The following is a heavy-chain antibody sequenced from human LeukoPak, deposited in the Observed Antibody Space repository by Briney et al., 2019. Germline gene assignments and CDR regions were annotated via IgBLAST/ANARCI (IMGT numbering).Heavy chain of an antibody. CDR1: GGSISSSSYY. CDR3: ARRKRGYCSSTSCYSGFDY. V-gene: IGHV4-39*01. Sequence: SETLSLTCTVSGGSISSSSYYWGWIRQPPGKGLEWIGSIYYSGRTYYNPSLKSRITISVDTSKNQFCLKLGSVTAADTAVYYCARRKRGYCSSTSCYSGFDYWGQGTLVTVSS. D-gene: IGHD2-2*01. J-gene: IGHJ4*02. CDR2: IYYSGRT.